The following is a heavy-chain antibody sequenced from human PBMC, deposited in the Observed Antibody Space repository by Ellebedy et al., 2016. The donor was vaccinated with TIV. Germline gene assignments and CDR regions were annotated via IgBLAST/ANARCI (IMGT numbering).Heavy chain of an antibody. J-gene: IGHJ4*02. V-gene: IGHV3-23*01. D-gene: IGHD4-17*01. CDR1: GFTFTSYG. Sequence: GGSLRLSCVTSGFTFTSYGIHWVRQAPGKGLEWVSSISGSGLSTYYADSVKGRFTISRANSKSTVYLQMTSLRVDDTAVYYCATDPDGVYGDTSAYWGRGTLVTVSS. CDR3: ATDPDGVYGDTSAY. CDR2: ISGSGLST.